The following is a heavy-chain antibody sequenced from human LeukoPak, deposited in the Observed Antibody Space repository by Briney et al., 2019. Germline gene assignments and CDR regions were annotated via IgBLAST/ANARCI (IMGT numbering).Heavy chain of an antibody. J-gene: IGHJ6*03. CDR2: INPKNGDT. Sequence: ASVKVSCKGSGYTFTAYYIHWVRQAPGQGLEWMGRINPKNGDTNYAQKFQDRVTMTRDTSMSAAYMELRSLRSEDTAVYFCARGLAAAAYYYYSYMDVWGKGTPVTISS. D-gene: IGHD6-13*01. CDR1: GYTFTAYY. CDR3: ARGLAAAAYYYYSYMDV. V-gene: IGHV1-2*06.